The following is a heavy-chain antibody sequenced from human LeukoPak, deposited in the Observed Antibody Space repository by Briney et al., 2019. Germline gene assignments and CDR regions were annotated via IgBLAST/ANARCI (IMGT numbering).Heavy chain of an antibody. V-gene: IGHV4-59*01. CDR1: GGSISSYY. Sequence: SETLSLTCTVSGGSISSYYWSWIRQPPGKGLEWIGYIYYSGSTNYNPSLKSRVTIPVDTSKNQFSLKLSSVTAADTAVYYCARSLKPNYYGSGSYSGWFDPWGQGTLVTVSS. CDR2: IYYSGST. D-gene: IGHD3-10*01. CDR3: ARSLKPNYYGSGSYSGWFDP. J-gene: IGHJ5*02.